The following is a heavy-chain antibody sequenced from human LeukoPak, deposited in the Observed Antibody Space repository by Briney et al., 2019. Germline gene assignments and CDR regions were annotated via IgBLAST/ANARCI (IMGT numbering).Heavy chain of an antibody. J-gene: IGHJ4*02. V-gene: IGHV3-21*01. CDR3: ARVPEWFGELFPFDY. CDR1: GFTFSSYS. D-gene: IGHD3-10*01. Sequence: GGSLRLSCAPSGFTFSSYSMNWVRQAPGKGLEWVSSISSSSSYIYYADSVKGRFTISRDNAKNSLYLQMNSLRAEDTAVYYCARVPEWFGELFPFDYWGQGTLVTVSS. CDR2: ISSSSSYI.